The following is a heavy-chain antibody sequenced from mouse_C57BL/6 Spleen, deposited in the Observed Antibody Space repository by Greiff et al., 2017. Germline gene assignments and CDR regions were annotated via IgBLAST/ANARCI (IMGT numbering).Heavy chain of an antibody. CDR3: ARMDGSSYEGIYAMDY. CDR1: GFSLSTFGMG. V-gene: IGHV8-8*01. D-gene: IGHD1-1*01. CDR2: IWWDDDK. J-gene: IGHJ4*01. Sequence: QVTLKESGPGILQPSQTLSLTCSFSGFSLSTFGMGVGWIRQPSGKGLEWLAHIWWDDDKYYNPALKSRLTISKDTSKNQVFLKIANVDTADTATYYCARMDGSSYEGIYAMDYWGQGTSVTVSS.